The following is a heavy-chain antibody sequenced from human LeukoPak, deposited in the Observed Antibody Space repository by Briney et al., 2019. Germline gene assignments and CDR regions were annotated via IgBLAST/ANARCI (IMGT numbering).Heavy chain of an antibody. CDR3: ARDRGSPLRKPIPRDYYFDS. CDR2: IKQDGSEK. J-gene: IGHJ4*02. D-gene: IGHD2-21*01. Sequence: GGSLRLSCVASGFTFSNYWMGWVRQAPGKGLEWVANIKQDGSEKYYVDSVKGRFTISRDNSKNTLYLQMNSLRAEDTAVYFCARDRGSPLRKPIPRDYYFDSWGQGSLVTVSS. CDR1: GFTFSNYW. V-gene: IGHV3-7*01.